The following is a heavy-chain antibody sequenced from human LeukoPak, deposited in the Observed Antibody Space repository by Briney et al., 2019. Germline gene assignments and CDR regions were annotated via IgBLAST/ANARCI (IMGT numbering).Heavy chain of an antibody. CDR3: ARGLDPQLVGDHWYFDL. Sequence: GGSLRLSCAASGFTFSSYSMNWVRQAPGKGLEWVSYISSSSSTIYYADSVKGRFTISRDNAKDSLYLQMNSLRAEDTAVYYCARGLDPQLVGDHWYFDLWGRGTLVTVSS. D-gene: IGHD6-13*01. V-gene: IGHV3-48*04. J-gene: IGHJ2*01. CDR2: ISSSSSTI. CDR1: GFTFSSYS.